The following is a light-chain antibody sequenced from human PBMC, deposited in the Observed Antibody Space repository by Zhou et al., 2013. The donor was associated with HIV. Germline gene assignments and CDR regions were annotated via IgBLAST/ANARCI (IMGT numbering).Light chain of an antibody. CDR1: QTIDNY. V-gene: IGKV1-39*01. Sequence: DIQMTQSPTSLSASVGDRVTITCRPSQTIDNYLNWYQRKPGKAPKLLIYTASSLQSGVPSRFSGSGYGTDFTLTISSLQPEDFAIYYCQQSYSTPRTFGQGTKVEVK. CDR3: QQSYSTPRT. J-gene: IGKJ1*01. CDR2: TAS.